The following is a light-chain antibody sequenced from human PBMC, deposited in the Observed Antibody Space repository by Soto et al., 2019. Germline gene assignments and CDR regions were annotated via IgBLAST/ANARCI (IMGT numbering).Light chain of an antibody. V-gene: IGKV3-20*01. J-gene: IGKJ1*01. CDR3: QQYGSSPWT. CDR1: QSVSSSS. Sequence: EIVLTQSPGTLSLSPGERATLSCRASQSVSSSSLAWYQQKPGRAPRLLIFGTYIRATGIPDRFSGSGSGTDFTLTVSGLEPEDFAVYYCQQYGSSPWTFGQGTKVEIK. CDR2: GTY.